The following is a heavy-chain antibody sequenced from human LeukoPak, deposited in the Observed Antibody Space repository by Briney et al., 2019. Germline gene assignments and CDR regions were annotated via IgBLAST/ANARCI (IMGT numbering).Heavy chain of an antibody. CDR2: IIPILGIA. CDR3: ARPYYYDSSGYYSSYYYYGMDV. D-gene: IGHD3-22*01. CDR1: GGTFSSYA. Sequence: SVTVSCKASGGTFSSYAISWVRQAPGQGLEWMGRIIPILGIANYAQKLQGRVTITADKSTSTDYMELSSLRSEDTAVDYCARPYYYDSSGYYSSYYYYGMDVWGQGTTVTVSS. J-gene: IGHJ6*02. V-gene: IGHV1-69*04.